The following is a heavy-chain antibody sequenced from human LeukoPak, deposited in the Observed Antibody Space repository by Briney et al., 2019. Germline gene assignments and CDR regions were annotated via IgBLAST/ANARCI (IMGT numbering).Heavy chain of an antibody. CDR3: ANERGTAFDC. D-gene: IGHD1-7*01. Sequence: GGSLRLSCAASGFTFSSYGMHWVRQAPGKGLEWVAVISYAGSNQYYADSVKGRFTISRDNSKTTLYLQMNSLRPDDTAVYFCANERGTAFDCWGQGTLVTVSS. CDR1: GFTFSSYG. V-gene: IGHV3-30*18. J-gene: IGHJ4*02. CDR2: ISYAGSNQ.